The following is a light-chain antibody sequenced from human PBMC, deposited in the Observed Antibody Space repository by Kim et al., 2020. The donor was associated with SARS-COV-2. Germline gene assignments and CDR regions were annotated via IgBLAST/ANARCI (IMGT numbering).Light chain of an antibody. CDR3: QQYNSYSWT. Sequence: ASVGDRVTMTCRASQSISSWLAWYQQKPGKAPKVLIYKASSLESGVPSRFSGSGSGTEFTLTISSLQPDDFATYYCQQYNSYSWTFGQGTKVDIK. V-gene: IGKV1-5*03. CDR1: QSISSW. J-gene: IGKJ1*01. CDR2: KAS.